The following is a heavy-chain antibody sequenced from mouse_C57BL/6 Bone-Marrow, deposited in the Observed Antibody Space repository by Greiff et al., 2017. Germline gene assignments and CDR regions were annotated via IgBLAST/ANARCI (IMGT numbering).Heavy chain of an antibody. CDR2: INPSNGGT. CDR1: GYTFTSYW. CDR3: ARGPRIYYDYEGWFAY. D-gene: IGHD2-4*01. Sequence: QVQLQQPGTELVKPGASVKLSCKASGYTFTSYWMHWVKQRPGQGLEWIGNINPSNGGTNYNEKFKSKATLTVDKSSSTAYMQLSSLTSEDSAVYYCARGPRIYYDYEGWFAYWGQGTLVTVSA. V-gene: IGHV1-53*01. J-gene: IGHJ3*01.